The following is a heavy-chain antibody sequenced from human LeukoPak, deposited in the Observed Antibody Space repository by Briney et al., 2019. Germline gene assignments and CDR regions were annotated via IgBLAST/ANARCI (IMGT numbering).Heavy chain of an antibody. V-gene: IGHV4-39*07. J-gene: IGHJ4*02. D-gene: IGHD3-9*01. CDR2: IYYLGST. Sequence: PSETLSLTCTVSGDSISRTSYYWGWIRQPPGKGLAWIGNIYYLGSTYYNPSLKSRVTISIDTSKNQFSLKLSSVTAADTAVYYCARQTSPDYDILTGQDYWGQGTLVTVSS. CDR3: ARQTSPDYDILTGQDY. CDR1: GDSISRTSYY.